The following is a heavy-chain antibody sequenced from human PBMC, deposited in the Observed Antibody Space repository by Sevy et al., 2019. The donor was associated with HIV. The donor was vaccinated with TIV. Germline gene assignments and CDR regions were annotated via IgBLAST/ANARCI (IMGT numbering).Heavy chain of an antibody. Sequence: GGSLRLSCAASGFTFTTYWMTWVRQAPGKGLEWVANINQDGSKINYVDSVKGRFIISRDNAKKSLYVQMNSLRADDTTVYYCARAGIFGKSERQYRFMDYWGQGTLVTVSS. V-gene: IGHV3-7*01. CDR1: GFTFTTYW. CDR3: ARAGIFGKSERQYRFMDY. D-gene: IGHD3-10*01. J-gene: IGHJ4*02. CDR2: INQDGSKI.